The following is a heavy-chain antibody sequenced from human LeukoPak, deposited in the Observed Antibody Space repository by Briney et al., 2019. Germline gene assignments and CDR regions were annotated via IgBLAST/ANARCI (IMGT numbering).Heavy chain of an antibody. CDR1: GFIFNTNG. J-gene: IGHJ4*02. Sequence: GGALRLSCAISGFIFNTNGMNWVRQSPGKGLEWLATIAGGDESTYYADSVKGRFAISRDNSKNTVFLHMNSLRVEDTAVYYCARGVYWSLDYWGQGTPVTVSS. CDR3: ARGVYWSLDY. V-gene: IGHV3-23*01. CDR2: IAGGDEST. D-gene: IGHD1-1*01.